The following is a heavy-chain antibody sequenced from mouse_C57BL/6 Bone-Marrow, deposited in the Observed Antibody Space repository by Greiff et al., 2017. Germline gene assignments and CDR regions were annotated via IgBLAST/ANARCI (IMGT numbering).Heavy chain of an antibody. Sequence: EVKLLESGPGMVKPSQSLSLTCTVTGYSITSGYDWHWIRHFPGNKLEWMGYISYSGSTNYNPSLKSRISITHDTSKNHFFLKLNSVTTEDTATYYCARMGWLPVYFDVWGTGTTVTVSS. CDR1: GYSITSGYD. V-gene: IGHV3-1*01. CDR2: ISYSGST. J-gene: IGHJ1*03. D-gene: IGHD2-3*01. CDR3: ARMGWLPVYFDV.